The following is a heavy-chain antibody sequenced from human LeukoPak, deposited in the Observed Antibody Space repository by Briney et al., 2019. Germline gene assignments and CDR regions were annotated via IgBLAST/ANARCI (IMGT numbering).Heavy chain of an antibody. CDR3: ARALSVPAATTSNYDYYYYMDV. D-gene: IGHD2-2*01. V-gene: IGHV1-69*05. CDR1: GATFSSYA. J-gene: IGHJ6*03. Sequence: ASVKLSCKASGATFSSYAISWVRQAPGQGLERMGGIIPIFSTANYAQKFQGRVTITTDESTSTAYMELSSLISEDTAVYYCARALSVPAATTSNYDYYYYMDVWGKGTTVTVSS. CDR2: IIPIFSTA.